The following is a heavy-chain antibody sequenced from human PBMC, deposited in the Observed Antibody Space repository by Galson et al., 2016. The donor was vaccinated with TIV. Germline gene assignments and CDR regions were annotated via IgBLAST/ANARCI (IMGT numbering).Heavy chain of an antibody. V-gene: IGHV3-48*03. D-gene: IGHD3-10*01. CDR2: ISSSGDII. CDR1: GITLSSDE. J-gene: IGHJ6*02. CDR3: ARDTTLVFGEYPDYYYYYGMDV. Sequence: SLRLSCAASGITLSSDEMNWVRQAPGKGLEWLSYISSSGDIIYYADSMKGRFTISRDNSKDTVYLQMSSLRVEDTAVYFCARDTTLVFGEYPDYYYYYGMDVWGQGTTVTVSS.